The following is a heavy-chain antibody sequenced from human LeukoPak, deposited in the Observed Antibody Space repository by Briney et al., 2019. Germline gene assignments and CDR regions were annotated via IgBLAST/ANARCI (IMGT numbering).Heavy chain of an antibody. CDR2: IWYDGSNK. J-gene: IGHJ1*01. V-gene: IGHV3-33*01. D-gene: IGHD6-19*01. CDR3: ARTGYSSGWYGEVAEYFQH. Sequence: GGSLRLSCAASGFTFSSYGMHWVRQAPGKGLEWVAVIWYDGSNKYYADSVKGRFTISRDNSKNTLYLQMNGLRAEDTAVYYCARTGYSSGWYGEVAEYFQHWGQGTLVTVSS. CDR1: GFTFSSYG.